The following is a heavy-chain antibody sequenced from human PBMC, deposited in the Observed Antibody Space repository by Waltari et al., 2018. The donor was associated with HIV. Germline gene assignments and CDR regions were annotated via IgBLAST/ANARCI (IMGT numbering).Heavy chain of an antibody. D-gene: IGHD1-1*01. CDR1: GFTFSSYS. V-gene: IGHV3-21*01. J-gene: IGHJ5*02. Sequence: EVQLVESGGGLVKPGGSLRLSCAASGFTFSSYSMNWVRQAPGKGLEWVSSISSSSSYIYYADSVKGRFTISRDNAKNSLYLQMNSLRAEDTAVYYCAYLGEQLERRGWFDPWGQGTLVTVSS. CDR3: AYLGEQLERRGWFDP. CDR2: ISSSSSYI.